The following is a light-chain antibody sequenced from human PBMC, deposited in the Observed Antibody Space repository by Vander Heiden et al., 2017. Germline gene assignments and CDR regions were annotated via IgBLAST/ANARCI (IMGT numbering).Light chain of an antibody. CDR2: SNN. CDR1: SSNIGSRT. V-gene: IGLV1-44*01. Sequence: QSVLTQPPSASGTPGQRVTISCSGSSSNIGSRTVNWYQHLPGTAPKLLIDSNNHRPSGVPDRISAAKSGTSASLAVSGLQSEDEADYYCSAWDNSLNAWVFGGGTKLTVL. CDR3: SAWDNSLNAWV. J-gene: IGLJ3*02.